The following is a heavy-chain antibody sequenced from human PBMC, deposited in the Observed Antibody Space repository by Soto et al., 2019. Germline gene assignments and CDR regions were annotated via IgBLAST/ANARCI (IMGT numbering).Heavy chain of an antibody. CDR2: ITSNSGSI. J-gene: IGHJ4*02. CDR3: AKDLGDGYNTGLDC. V-gene: IGHV3-9*01. D-gene: IGHD5-12*01. CDR1: GFTFDNYA. Sequence: EVQLVESGGGLVHPGRSLRLSCAASGFTFDNYAMHWLRQAPGKGLEWVSTITSNSGSIGYADSVKGRFTISRDNAKNSLYLQMNSLRAEDTALYYCAKDLGDGYNTGLDCWGQGSLVTVSS.